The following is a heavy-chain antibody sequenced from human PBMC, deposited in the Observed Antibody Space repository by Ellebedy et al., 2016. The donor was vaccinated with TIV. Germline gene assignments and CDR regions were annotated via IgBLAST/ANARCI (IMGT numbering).Heavy chain of an antibody. J-gene: IGHJ4*02. V-gene: IGHV3-15*01. CDR2: IRSKPDGGTA. Sequence: PGGSLRLSCAASGFTFSNAWMSWVRQAPGKGLEWVGRIRSKPDGGTADYAAPVKGRFTISRDDSKNTVFLQMYSRETEDTALYYCTTDRGGPWGYWGQGTLVTVSS. CDR3: TTDRGGPWGY. D-gene: IGHD2-15*01. CDR1: GFTFSNAW.